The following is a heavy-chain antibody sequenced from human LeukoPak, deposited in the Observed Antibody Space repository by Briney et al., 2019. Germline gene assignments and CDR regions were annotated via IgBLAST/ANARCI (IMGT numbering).Heavy chain of an antibody. D-gene: IGHD3-22*01. CDR1: GFTASSKY. CDR2: IYSTGDT. Sequence: PGGSLRLSCVVSGFTASSKYMNRVRQAPGKGLEWVSVIYSTGDTRYADSVKGRFTISRDNSKNTLYLQMNSLRAEDTAVYYCARDDYFSNGYYLFDCWGQGTLVTVSS. J-gene: IGHJ4*02. CDR3: ARDDYFSNGYYLFDC. V-gene: IGHV3-66*01.